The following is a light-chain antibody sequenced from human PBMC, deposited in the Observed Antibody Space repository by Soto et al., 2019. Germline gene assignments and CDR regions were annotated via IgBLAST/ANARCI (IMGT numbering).Light chain of an antibody. CDR2: EVS. Sequence: QSVLTHPASVSGSPGQSIAISCTGTSSDVGGYNYVSWYQQHPGKAPKLMIYEVSNRPSGVSNRFSGSKSGNTASLTISGLQAEDEADYYCSSYTSSSTYVFGTGNKVTVL. J-gene: IGLJ1*01. CDR1: SSDVGGYNY. V-gene: IGLV2-14*01. CDR3: SSYTSSSTYV.